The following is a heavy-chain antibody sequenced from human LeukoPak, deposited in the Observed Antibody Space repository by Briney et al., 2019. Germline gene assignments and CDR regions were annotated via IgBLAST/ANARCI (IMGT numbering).Heavy chain of an antibody. V-gene: IGHV4-39*07. D-gene: IGHD6-19*01. CDR3: ARTLVAPGSSGAGKGIYYYYYYMDV. CDR2: IYYSGST. J-gene: IGHJ6*03. CDR1: GGSISSSSYY. Sequence: PSETLSLTCTVSGGSISSSSYYWGWIRQPPGKGLEWIGSIYYSGSTYYNPSLKSRVTISVDTSKNQFSLKLSSVTAADTAVYYCARTLVAPGSSGAGKGIYYYYYYMDVWGKGTTVTVSS.